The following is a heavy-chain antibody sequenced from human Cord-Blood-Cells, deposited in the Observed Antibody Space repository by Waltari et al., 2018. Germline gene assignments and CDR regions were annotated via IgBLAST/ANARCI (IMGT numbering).Heavy chain of an antibody. V-gene: IGHV4-59*01. D-gene: IGHD6-25*01. CDR1: GGSISSYY. CDR2: IYYSGST. J-gene: IGHJ6*04. Sequence: QVQLQESGPGLVKPSETLSLTCTVSGGSISSYYWSWIRQPPGKGLEWIGYIYYSGSTNYNPSLKSRVTISVDTSKNQFSLKLSSVTAADTAVYYCARCGPGILDVWDKGTTVTVSS. CDR3: ARCGPGILDV.